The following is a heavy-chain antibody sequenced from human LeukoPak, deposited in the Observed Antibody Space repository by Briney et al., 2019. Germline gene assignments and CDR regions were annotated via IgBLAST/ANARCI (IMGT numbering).Heavy chain of an antibody. J-gene: IGHJ2*01. CDR1: GGSISSSSYY. V-gene: IGHV4-39*07. D-gene: IGHD4-11*01. CDR2: IYYSGST. CDR3: ARGDDYLTWYFDL. Sequence: SETLSLTCTVSGGSISSSSYYWGWIRQPPGKGLEWIGSIYYSGSTNYNPSLKSRVTMSVDTSKNQFSLKLSSVTAADTAVYYCARGDDYLTWYFDLWGRGTLVTVSS.